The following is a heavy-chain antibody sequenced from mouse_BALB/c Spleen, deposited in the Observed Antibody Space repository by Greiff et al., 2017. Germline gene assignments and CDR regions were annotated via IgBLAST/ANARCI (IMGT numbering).Heavy chain of an antibody. Sequence: VQLQQPGAELVRPGASVKLSCKASGYTFTSYWINWVKQRPGQGLEWIGNIYPSDSYTNYNQKFKDKATLTVDKSSSTAYMQLSSPTSEDSAVYYCTREGVRRYYYAMDYWGQGTSVTVSS. V-gene: IGHV1-69*02. J-gene: IGHJ4*01. CDR2: IYPSDSYT. CDR3: TREGVRRYYYAMDY. CDR1: GYTFTSYW. D-gene: IGHD2-14*01.